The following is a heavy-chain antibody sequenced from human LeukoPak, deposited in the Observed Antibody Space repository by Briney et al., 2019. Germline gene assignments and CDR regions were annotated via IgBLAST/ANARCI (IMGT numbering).Heavy chain of an antibody. CDR3: ARESRRLLFSNWFDP. D-gene: IGHD2-21*02. Sequence: PGGSLRLSCAASGFTFSSYWMSWVRQAPGKGLEWVANIKQDGSEKYYVDSVKGRFTISRDNAKNSLYLQMNSLRAEDTAVYYCARESRRLLFSNWFDPWGQGTLVTVPS. CDR2: IKQDGSEK. V-gene: IGHV3-7*01. CDR1: GFTFSSYW. J-gene: IGHJ5*02.